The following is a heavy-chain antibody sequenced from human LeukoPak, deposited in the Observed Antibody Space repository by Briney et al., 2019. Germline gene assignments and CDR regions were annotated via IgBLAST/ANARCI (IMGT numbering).Heavy chain of an antibody. CDR1: GGSFSGYY. J-gene: IGHJ3*02. CDR3: ARGGDSSAYYLLDAFDI. V-gene: IGHV4-34*01. D-gene: IGHD3-22*01. Sequence: PSETLSLTCADYGGSFSGYYWSWIRQPPGKGLEWIGEINHSGSTNYNPSLKSRVTRSVDTSKNQFSLKLSSVTAADTAVYYCARGGDSSAYYLLDAFDIWGQGTMVTVSS. CDR2: INHSGST.